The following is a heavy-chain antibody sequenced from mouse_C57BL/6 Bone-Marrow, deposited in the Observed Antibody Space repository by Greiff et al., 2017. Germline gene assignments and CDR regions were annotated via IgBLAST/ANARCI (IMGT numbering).Heavy chain of an antibody. V-gene: IGHV1-81*01. CDR2: IYPRSGNT. J-gene: IGHJ4*01. CDR3: ARKEWDYAMDY. CDR1: GYTFTSYG. Sequence: QVQLQQSGAELARPGASVKLSCKASGYTFTSYGISWVKQSTGQGLEWIGEIYPRSGNTYYNEKFKGKATLTADKSSSTAYMELRSLTSEDSAVYFCARKEWDYAMDYWGQGTSVTVSS. D-gene: IGHD1-3*01.